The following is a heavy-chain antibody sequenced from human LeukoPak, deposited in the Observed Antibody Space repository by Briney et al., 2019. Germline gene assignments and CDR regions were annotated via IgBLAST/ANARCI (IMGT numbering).Heavy chain of an antibody. D-gene: IGHD4-11*01. CDR3: AKTSADSRGYFDY. Sequence: PGGSLRLSCAASGFTFNSYAMSWVRQAPGKGLEWVSAISGSGGSTYYADSVKGRFTISRDNSKNTLYLQMNSLRAKDTAVYYCAKTSADSRGYFDYWGQGTLVTVSS. CDR2: ISGSGGST. J-gene: IGHJ4*02. CDR1: GFTFNSYA. V-gene: IGHV3-23*01.